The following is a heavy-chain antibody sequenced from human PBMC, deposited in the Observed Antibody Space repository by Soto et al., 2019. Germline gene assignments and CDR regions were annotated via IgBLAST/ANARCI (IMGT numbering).Heavy chain of an antibody. D-gene: IGHD6-19*01. CDR1: GYPFTSYG. CDR2: ISAYDNKT. J-gene: IGHJ4*02. CDR3: ARDRLIAVTGLLRN. Sequence: ASVKVSCKTSGYPFTSYGINWVRQAPGQGPEWMGWISAYDNKTIYSQKFQGRVTLTADTSTTTAYMELRGLRFDDTAVYYCARDRLIAVTGLLRNWGQGALVTVSS. V-gene: IGHV1-18*01.